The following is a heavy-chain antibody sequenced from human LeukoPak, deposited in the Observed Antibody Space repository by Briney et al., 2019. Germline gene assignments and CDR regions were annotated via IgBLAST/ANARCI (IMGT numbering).Heavy chain of an antibody. J-gene: IGHJ6*02. CDR3: ARKRSRGYYYYGMDV. CDR2: MNPNSGNT. V-gene: IGHV1-8*01. Sequence: AASVKVSFKASGYTFISYDINWVRQATGQGLEWMGWMNPNSGNTGYAQKFQGRVTMTRNTSISTAYMELSSLRSEDTAVYYCARKRSRGYYYYGMDVWGQGTTVTVSS. CDR1: GYTFISYD.